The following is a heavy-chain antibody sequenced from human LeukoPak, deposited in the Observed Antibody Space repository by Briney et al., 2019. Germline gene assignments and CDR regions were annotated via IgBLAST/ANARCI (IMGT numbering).Heavy chain of an antibody. V-gene: IGHV3-9*01. J-gene: IGHJ4*02. D-gene: IGHD7-27*01. CDR3: ARAPRELTGDDY. Sequence: PGRSLRLSCVASGFTFDDYGMFWVRQTPGKGLEWVSAISWNSGIIAYADSVKGRFTIFRDNAKNSLYLQMNSLRVEDTAVYYCARAPRELTGDDYWGQGTLVTVSS. CDR2: ISWNSGII. CDR1: GFTFDDYG.